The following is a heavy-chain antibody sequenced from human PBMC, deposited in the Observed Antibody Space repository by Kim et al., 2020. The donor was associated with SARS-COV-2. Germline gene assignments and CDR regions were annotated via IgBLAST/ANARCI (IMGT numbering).Heavy chain of an antibody. Sequence: GGSLRLSCAASGFTFSSYAMSWVRQAPGKGLEWVSAISGSGGSTYYADSVKGRFTISRDNSKNTLYLQMNSLRAEDTAVYYCAKDILYSSWYLRGLYFQHWGQGTLVTVSS. J-gene: IGHJ1*01. V-gene: IGHV3-23*01. CDR1: GFTFSSYA. CDR3: AKDILYSSWYLRGLYFQH. CDR2: ISGSGGST. D-gene: IGHD6-13*01.